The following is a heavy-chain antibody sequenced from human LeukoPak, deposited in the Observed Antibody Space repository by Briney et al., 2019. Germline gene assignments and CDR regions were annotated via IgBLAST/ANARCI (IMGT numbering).Heavy chain of an antibody. CDR1: GFTFSSYG. J-gene: IGHJ4*02. CDR2: IRYDGSNK. Sequence: SGGSLRLSCAASGFTFSSYGMHWVRQAPGKGLEWVAFIRYDGSNKYYADSVKGRFTISRDNSKNTLYLQMNSLRAEDTAVYYCAKDLSNYDIFTGYPDYWGQGTLVTVSS. CDR3: AKDLSNYDIFTGYPDY. D-gene: IGHD3-9*01. V-gene: IGHV3-30*02.